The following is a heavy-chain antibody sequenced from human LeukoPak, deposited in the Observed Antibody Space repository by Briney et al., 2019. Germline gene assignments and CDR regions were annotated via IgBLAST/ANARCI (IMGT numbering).Heavy chain of an antibody. J-gene: IGHJ5*02. V-gene: IGHV3-74*01. D-gene: IGHD3-3*01. Sequence: PGGSLRLSCGASGFTFSYHWMHWVRQVPGKGLVWVSRIDGGGSSTSYADSVKGRFSISRDNAKSTLYLQMSSLRSEDTAVYYCATNLGPGLLWVGWFDPWGQGTLVTVSS. CDR1: GFTFSYHW. CDR3: ATNLGPGLLWVGWFDP. CDR2: IDGGGSST.